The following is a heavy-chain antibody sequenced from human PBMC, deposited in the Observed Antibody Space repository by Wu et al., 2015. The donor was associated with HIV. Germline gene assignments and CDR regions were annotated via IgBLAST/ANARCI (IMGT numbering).Heavy chain of an antibody. CDR2: IVPILGTT. Sequence: QVQLVQSGAEVKKPGSSVKVSCKASGGTFSRYAISWVRQAPGQGLEWMGGIVPILGTTHFAQKFQGRVTITADESTSISYMELSSPRSEDTAVYYCASSPYDSSGYFYGGFFDYWGQGTLVPVSS. J-gene: IGHJ4*02. CDR3: ASSPYDSSGYFYGGFFDY. D-gene: IGHD3-22*01. CDR1: GGTFSRYA. V-gene: IGHV1-69*12.